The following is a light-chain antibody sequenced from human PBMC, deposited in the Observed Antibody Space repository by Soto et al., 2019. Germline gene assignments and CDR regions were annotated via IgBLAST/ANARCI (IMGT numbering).Light chain of an antibody. CDR2: EVS. V-gene: IGLV2-11*01. Sequence: QSALTQPRSVSGSPGQSVTISCTGTSSDVGGYNYVSWYQQHPGKAPKFIIYEVSKRPSGVPDRFSGSKSGNTASLTISGLQAEDEADYYCCSYAGTYTVVFGGGTKLTVL. J-gene: IGLJ2*01. CDR3: CSYAGTYTVV. CDR1: SSDVGGYNY.